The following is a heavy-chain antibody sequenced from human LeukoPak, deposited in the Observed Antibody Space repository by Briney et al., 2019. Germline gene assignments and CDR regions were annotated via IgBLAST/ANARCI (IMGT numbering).Heavy chain of an antibody. Sequence: GGSLRLSCAASGFTFSSYCMNWVRQAPGKGLEWVGRIRSEIDGGATDYAAPVQGRFTISRDDSQATLYLQMNSLKTEDTAVYYCTTGGSVIVAGTRAFDIWGQGTMVTVSS. J-gene: IGHJ3*02. CDR1: GFTFSSYC. V-gene: IGHV3-15*07. CDR2: IRSEIDGGAT. CDR3: TTGGSVIVAGTRAFDI. D-gene: IGHD5-12*01.